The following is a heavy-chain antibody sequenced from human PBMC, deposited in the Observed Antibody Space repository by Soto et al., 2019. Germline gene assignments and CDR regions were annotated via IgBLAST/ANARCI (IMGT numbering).Heavy chain of an antibody. CDR1: GLSVSTNY. CDR3: ARERIAAGGTHDAIDI. D-gene: IGHD6-13*01. Sequence: GGSLRLSCAASGLSVSTNYMTWVRQAPGKGLEWVSLIFAGGRTYYADSVKGRFTISRDNSRNTLYLQMNSLSAEDTGVYYCARERIAAGGTHDAIDIWGQGTMVTVSS. V-gene: IGHV3-53*01. CDR2: IFAGGRT. J-gene: IGHJ3*02.